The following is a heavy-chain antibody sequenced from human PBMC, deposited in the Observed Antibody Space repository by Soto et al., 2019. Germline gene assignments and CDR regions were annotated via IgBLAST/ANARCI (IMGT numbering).Heavy chain of an antibody. V-gene: IGHV4-59*01. CDR1: GGSISSYY. Sequence: SETLSLTCTVSGGSISSYYWSWIRQPPGKGLEWIGYIYYSGSTTYNPALKSRVTISVDTSKNQFSLKLSSVTTADTAVYYCARDLSSGSYYGYYYYDMDVWGKGTTVTVSS. CDR3: ARDLSSGSYYGYYYYDMDV. J-gene: IGHJ6*03. CDR2: IYYSGST. D-gene: IGHD1-26*01.